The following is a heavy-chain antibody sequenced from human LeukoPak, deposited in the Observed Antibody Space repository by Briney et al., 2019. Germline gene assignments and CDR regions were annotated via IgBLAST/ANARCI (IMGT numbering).Heavy chain of an antibody. Sequence: SETLSLTCAVYGGSFSGYYWSWIRQPPGKGLEWIGEINHSGSTNYNPSLKSRVTISVDTSKSQFSLKLSSVTAADTAVYYCARRPYYYDSSGYYYYYYYYMDVWGKGTTVTISS. D-gene: IGHD3-22*01. J-gene: IGHJ6*03. CDR1: GGSFSGYY. CDR3: ARRPYYYDSSGYYYYYYYYMDV. V-gene: IGHV4-34*01. CDR2: INHSGST.